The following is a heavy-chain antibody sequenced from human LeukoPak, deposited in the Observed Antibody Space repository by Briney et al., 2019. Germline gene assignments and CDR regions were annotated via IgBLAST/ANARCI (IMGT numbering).Heavy chain of an antibody. CDR1: GGSISSGGYY. CDR3: ARRTYYYDSSDHFDH. D-gene: IGHD3-22*01. CDR2: IYHSGST. V-gene: IGHV4-30-2*01. Sequence: SETLSLTCTVSGGSISSGGYYRSWIRQPPGKGLEWIGYIYHSGSTYYNPSLKSRVTMSVDRSKNQFSLELKAVTAADTAVYYCARRTYYYDSSDHFDHWGQGTLVTVSS. J-gene: IGHJ4*02.